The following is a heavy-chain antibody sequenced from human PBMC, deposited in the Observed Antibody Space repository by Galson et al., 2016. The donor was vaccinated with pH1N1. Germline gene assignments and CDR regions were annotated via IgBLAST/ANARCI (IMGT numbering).Heavy chain of an antibody. Sequence: SVKVSCKASGYMFSTYGINWVRKALGQGPEWMGRISGYNGNTIYAQKFQARISMTIDKSTSTVYMELRSLRFDDTAVYYCAKGTLPGYYDYWGQGTLVTVSS. CDR2: ISGYNGNT. D-gene: IGHD3-22*01. J-gene: IGHJ4*02. CDR3: AKGTLPGYYDY. V-gene: IGHV1-18*01. CDR1: GYMFSTYG.